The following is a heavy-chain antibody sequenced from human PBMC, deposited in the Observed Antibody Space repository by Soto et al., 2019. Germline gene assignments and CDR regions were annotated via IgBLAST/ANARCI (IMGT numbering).Heavy chain of an antibody. CDR3: AHRGGQSYFDQ. V-gene: IGHV2-5*05. CDR2: LYWDGGK. J-gene: IGHJ4*02. CDR1: GFSVTTYGVA. D-gene: IGHD3-16*01. Sequence: SGPTLVKPTQTLTLTCSFSGFSVTTYGVAVGWIRQPPGKALEWLALLYWDGGKRYAPSLTNRLTITRDASGNQVVLTMTNMDPLDTGTYYCAHRGGQSYFDQWGQGTQVTVSS.